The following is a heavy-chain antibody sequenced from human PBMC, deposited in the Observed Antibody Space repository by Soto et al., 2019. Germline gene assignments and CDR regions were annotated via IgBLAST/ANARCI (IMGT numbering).Heavy chain of an antibody. Sequence: DVQLVESGGGLVQPGRSLRLSCAASGFTFDDYAMHWVRQAPGKGLEWVSGISWNSGSIGYADSVKGRFTISRDNAKNSLYLQMNSLRAEGTALYYCAKDMGDYLSAVDYWGQGTLVTVSS. V-gene: IGHV3-9*01. CDR1: GFTFDDYA. CDR3: AKDMGDYLSAVDY. J-gene: IGHJ4*02. D-gene: IGHD4-17*01. CDR2: ISWNSGSI.